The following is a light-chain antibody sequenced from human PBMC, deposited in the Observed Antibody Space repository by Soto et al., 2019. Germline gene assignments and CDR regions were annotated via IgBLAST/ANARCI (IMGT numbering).Light chain of an antibody. CDR1: QSVSTK. CDR2: GAS. J-gene: IGKJ1*01. V-gene: IGKV3-15*01. Sequence: EIVMTQSPATLSVSPGERATLSCRASQSVSTKLAWYQQKPGQAPRLLIYGASTRATGIPARFSGSGSGTEFTFTISSLQSADFAVYYCQQYNSWWTFGQGTKVEIK. CDR3: QQYNSWWT.